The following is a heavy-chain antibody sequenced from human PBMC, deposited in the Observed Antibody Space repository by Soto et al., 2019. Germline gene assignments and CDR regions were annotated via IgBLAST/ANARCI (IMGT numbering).Heavy chain of an antibody. J-gene: IGHJ3*02. V-gene: IGHV3-15*01. CDR1: GFTFSNAW. Sequence: EVQLVESGGGLVKPGGSLRLSCAASGFTFSNAWMSWVRQAPGKGLEWVGRIKSKTDGGTTDYAAPVKGRFTISRDDSKNTLYLQMNSLKTEDTAVYYCTTDRSVTSPFGFRAFDIWGQGTMVTVSS. CDR2: IKSKTDGGTT. CDR3: TTDRSVTSPFGFRAFDI. D-gene: IGHD4-17*01.